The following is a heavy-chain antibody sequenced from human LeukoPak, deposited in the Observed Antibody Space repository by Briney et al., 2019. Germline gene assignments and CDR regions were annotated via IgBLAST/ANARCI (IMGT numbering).Heavy chain of an antibody. CDR1: GGSISSGGYY. D-gene: IGHD1-14*01. Sequence: SETLSLTCTVSGGSISSGGYYWSWIRQHPGKGLEWIGYIYYSGSTYYNPSLKSRVTISVDTSKNQFSLKLSSVTAADTAVYYCARGRAPGRVDYYGMDVWGQGTTVTVSS. CDR2: IYYSGST. J-gene: IGHJ6*02. V-gene: IGHV4-31*03. CDR3: ARGRAPGRVDYYGMDV.